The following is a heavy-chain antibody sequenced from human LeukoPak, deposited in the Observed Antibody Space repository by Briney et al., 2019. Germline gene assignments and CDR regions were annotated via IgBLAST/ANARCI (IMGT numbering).Heavy chain of an antibody. J-gene: IGHJ4*02. CDR3: AGDVGTSGWYTFDY. V-gene: IGHV6-1*01. Sequence: SQTLSLTCAISGESVSSINGAWNWIRQSPSRGLEWLGRTYYRSKWYTDYAPSVKGRITINPDTSRNQYSPQLDSVTPEDSAVYYCAGDVGTSGWYTFDYWGQGTLVTVSS. CDR2: TYYRSKWYT. CDR1: GESVSSINGA. D-gene: IGHD6-19*01.